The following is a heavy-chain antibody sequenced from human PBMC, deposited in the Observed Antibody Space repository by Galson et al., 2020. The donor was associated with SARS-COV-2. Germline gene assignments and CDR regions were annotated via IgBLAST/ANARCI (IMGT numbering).Heavy chain of an antibody. V-gene: IGHV3-23*01. CDR2: ISGSGGST. D-gene: IGHD4-17*01. Sequence: PGGSLRLSCAASGFTFSSYAMSWVRQAPGKGLEWVSAISGSGGSTYYADSVKGRFTISRDNSKNTLYLQMNSLRGEDTAVYYCAKDQGNDYGDQNDYWGQGTLVTVSS. CDR1: GFTFSSYA. CDR3: AKDQGNDYGDQNDY. J-gene: IGHJ4*02.